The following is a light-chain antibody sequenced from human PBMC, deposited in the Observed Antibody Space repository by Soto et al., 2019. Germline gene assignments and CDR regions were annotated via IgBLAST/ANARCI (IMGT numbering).Light chain of an antibody. V-gene: IGLV1-44*01. CDR3: AAWDDSLNGVV. J-gene: IGLJ2*01. CDR1: FSNIGSNT. CDR2: SNN. Sequence: QSVLTQSPSASGTPGQRVTISCSGSFSNIGSNTVNWYEQLPGTAPTLLIYSNNQRPSGVPDRISGTKSGTSASLAIRGLQSDDEADYYCAAWDDSLNGVVFGGGTKLTVL.